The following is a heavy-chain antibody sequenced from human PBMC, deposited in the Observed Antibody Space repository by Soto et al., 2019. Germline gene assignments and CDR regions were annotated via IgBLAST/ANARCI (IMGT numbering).Heavy chain of an antibody. J-gene: IGHJ6*02. CDR3: ASLTDSSSSWYYYYGMDV. V-gene: IGHV3-30-3*01. Sequence: GGSLRLSCAASGFTFSSYAMHWVRQAPGKGLEWVAVISYDGSNKYYADSVKGRFTISRDNSKNTLYLQMNSLRAEDTAVYYCASLTDSSSSWYYYYGMDVWGQGTTVTVSS. D-gene: IGHD6-6*01. CDR2: ISYDGSNK. CDR1: GFTFSSYA.